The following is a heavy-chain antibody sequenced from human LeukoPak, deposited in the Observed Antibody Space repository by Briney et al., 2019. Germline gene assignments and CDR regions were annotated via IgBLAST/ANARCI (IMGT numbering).Heavy chain of an antibody. D-gene: IGHD3-3*01. Sequence: ASVKVSCKASGYTFTSYGISWVRQAPGQGLEWMGWISAYNGNTNYAQELQGRVTMTTDTSTSTAYMELRSLRSDDTAVYYCARDATIFGVVIILFDYWGQGTLVTVSS. V-gene: IGHV1-18*01. CDR3: ARDATIFGVVIILFDY. CDR2: ISAYNGNT. J-gene: IGHJ4*02. CDR1: GYTFTSYG.